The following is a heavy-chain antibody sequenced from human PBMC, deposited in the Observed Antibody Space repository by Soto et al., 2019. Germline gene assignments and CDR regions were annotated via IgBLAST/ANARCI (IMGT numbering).Heavy chain of an antibody. CDR3: AKGNSSWYKYDWFDP. V-gene: IGHV3-23*01. Sequence: EVQLLESGGGLVQPGGSLRLSCAASGFTFSSYAMSWVRQAPGKGLEWVSAISGSGGSTYNADSVKGRFTISRDNSKNTLYLQMNSLRAEDTAVYYCAKGNSSWYKYDWFDPWGQGTLVTVSS. CDR2: ISGSGGST. J-gene: IGHJ5*02. D-gene: IGHD6-13*01. CDR1: GFTFSSYA.